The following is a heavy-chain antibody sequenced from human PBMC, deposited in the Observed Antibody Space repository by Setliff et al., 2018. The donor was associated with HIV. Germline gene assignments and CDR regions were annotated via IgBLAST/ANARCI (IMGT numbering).Heavy chain of an antibody. CDR1: GFTFSDYY. CDR3: AMDTSLAY. J-gene: IGHJ4*02. Sequence: GSLRLSCAASGFTFSDYYMSWIRQAPGKGLEWVSYISSRSDSIYYADSVKARFTVSRDNDKNSLYLQMNNMRAEDTAVYYCAMDTSLAYWGQGTLVTVSS. V-gene: IGHV3-11*04. D-gene: IGHD5-18*01. CDR2: ISSRSDSI.